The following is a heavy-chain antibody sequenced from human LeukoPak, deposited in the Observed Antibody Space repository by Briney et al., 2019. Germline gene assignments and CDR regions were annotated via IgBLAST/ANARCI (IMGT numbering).Heavy chain of an antibody. CDR2: IYYSGST. D-gene: IGHD4-11*01. Sequence: RPSQTLSLTCTVSGGSISSGGYYWSWIRQHPGKGLEWIGYIYYSGSTYYNPSLKSRVSISIDTSKNQFSLKLSSVTAADTAVYYCARAHYTDPNWFDPWGQGTLVTVSS. J-gene: IGHJ5*02. V-gene: IGHV4-31*03. CDR1: GGSISSGGYY. CDR3: ARAHYTDPNWFDP.